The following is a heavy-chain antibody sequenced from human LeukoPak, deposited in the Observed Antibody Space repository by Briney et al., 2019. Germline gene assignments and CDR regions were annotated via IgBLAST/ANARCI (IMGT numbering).Heavy chain of an antibody. CDR1: GYTFTSYG. CDR2: ISAYNGNT. Sequence: ASVTVSFKASGYTFTSYGISWVRQAPGQGLEWMGWISAYNGNTNYAQKLQGRVTMTTDTSTSTAYMELRSLRSDDTAVYYCARATLTPGGYSGDYWGQGTLVTVSS. CDR3: ARATLTPGGYSGDY. D-gene: IGHD5-12*01. V-gene: IGHV1-18*01. J-gene: IGHJ4*02.